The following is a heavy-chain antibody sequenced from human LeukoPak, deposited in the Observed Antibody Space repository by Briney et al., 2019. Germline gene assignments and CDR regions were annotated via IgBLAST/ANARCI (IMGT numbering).Heavy chain of an antibody. CDR2: IRSNSDGGTI. CDR1: GFSFYNAW. Sequence: GGSLRLSCATSGFSFYNAWMNWVRQAPGKGLEWVGRIRSNSDGGTIDYAAPVKGRFTLSRDDSKDTLYLQMNSLQTEDTAVYYCATDFYDSTWGQGTLVTVSS. D-gene: IGHD3-22*01. J-gene: IGHJ5*02. CDR3: ATDFYDST. V-gene: IGHV3-15*07.